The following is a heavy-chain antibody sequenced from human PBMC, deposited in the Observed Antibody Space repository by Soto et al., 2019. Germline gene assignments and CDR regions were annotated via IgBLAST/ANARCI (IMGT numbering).Heavy chain of an antibody. D-gene: IGHD1-7*01. V-gene: IGHV1-69*06. CDR1: GGTFSSYG. Sequence: SVKVACKVSGGTFSSYGVSWVRQAPGQWLEWMGEVIPIFGTSNYAQKYQGTITIAADKSTNTVYMELNSLRSEDTAVYYCARAERNITGPRNYYYGLDVWGQGTSVTV. J-gene: IGHJ6*02. CDR3: ARAERNITGPRNYYYGLDV. CDR2: VIPIFGTS.